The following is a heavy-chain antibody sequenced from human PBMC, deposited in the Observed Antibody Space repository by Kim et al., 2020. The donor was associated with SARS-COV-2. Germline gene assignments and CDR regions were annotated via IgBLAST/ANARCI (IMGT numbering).Heavy chain of an antibody. D-gene: IGHD6-19*01. CDR2: INPNSGGT. V-gene: IGHV1-2*02. CDR1: GYTFTGYY. Sequence: ASVKVSCKASGYTFTGYYMHWVRQAPGQGLEWMGWINPNSGGTNYAQKFQGRVTMTRDTSISTAYMELSRLRSDDTAVYYCARVGLAVAGGFDYWGQGTLVTVSS. J-gene: IGHJ4*02. CDR3: ARVGLAVAGGFDY.